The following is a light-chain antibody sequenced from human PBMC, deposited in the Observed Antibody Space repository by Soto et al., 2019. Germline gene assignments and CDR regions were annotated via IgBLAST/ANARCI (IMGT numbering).Light chain of an antibody. CDR1: QSVSSN. CDR2: GAS. J-gene: IGKJ1*01. Sequence: TQSPGTLSSSPGERATLSCRASQSVSSNYLAWYQQKPGQAPRLLIYGASTRVTGIPARFSGSGSGTEFTLTISSLQSEDFAVYHCQQYYNWWTFGQGTKVDI. CDR3: QQYYNWWT. V-gene: IGKV3-15*01.